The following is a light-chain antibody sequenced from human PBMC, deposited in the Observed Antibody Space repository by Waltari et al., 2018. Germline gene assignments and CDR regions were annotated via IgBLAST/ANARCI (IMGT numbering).Light chain of an antibody. CDR2: DVA. V-gene: IGLV2-14*01. J-gene: IGLJ3*02. CDR3: FSYRSSSTWV. CDR1: SSDVGGYNY. Sequence: QSVLTQPPSVSESPGQSITISCSGTSSDVGGYNYVCWYQQHPGKAPKLIIYDVAKRPSGFLNRFSCSKSGNTASLTISGLQAEDEADYYCFSYRSSSTWVFGGGTKLTVL.